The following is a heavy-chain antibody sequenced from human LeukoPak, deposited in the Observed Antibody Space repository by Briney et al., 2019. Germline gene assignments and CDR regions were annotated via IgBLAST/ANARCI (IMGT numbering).Heavy chain of an antibody. CDR2: IYYSGST. CDR1: GGSISSSSYY. D-gene: IGHD1-1*01. Sequence: SETLSLTCTVSGGSISSSSYYWGWIRQPPGKGLEWIGSIYYSGSTYYNPSLKSRVTISVDTSKNQFSLKLSSVTAADTAVYYCARNWNDVSYYYYMDVWGKGTTVTVSS. J-gene: IGHJ6*03. CDR3: ARNWNDVSYYYYMDV. V-gene: IGHV4-39*01.